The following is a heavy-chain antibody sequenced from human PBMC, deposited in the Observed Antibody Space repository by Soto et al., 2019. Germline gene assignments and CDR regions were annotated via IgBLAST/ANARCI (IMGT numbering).Heavy chain of an antibody. J-gene: IGHJ4*02. CDR2: IIPIFGTA. Sequence: SVKVSCKASGGTFSSYAISWVRQAPGQGLEWMGGIIPIFGTANYAQKFQGRVTITADKSTSTAYMELSSLRSDDTAVYYCAREGVYSQYYFDDWGQGTLVTVSS. CDR3: AREGVYSQYYFDD. D-gene: IGHD2-15*01. CDR1: GGTFSSYA. V-gene: IGHV1-69*06.